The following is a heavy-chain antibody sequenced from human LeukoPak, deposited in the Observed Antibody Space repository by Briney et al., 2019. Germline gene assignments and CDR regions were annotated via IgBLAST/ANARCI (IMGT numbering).Heavy chain of an antibody. CDR3: AKVPYSDYGSGRPPFMDV. D-gene: IGHD3-10*01. J-gene: IGHJ6*02. V-gene: IGHV3-23*01. CDR2: ISDSGDYT. CDR1: GFTFSSYA. Sequence: GGSLRLSCVASGFTFSSYAMSWVRQAPGKGLEWVSTISDSGDYTYYADSVKGRFTISRDNSKSTLYLQMDSLRAEDTAIHYCAKVPYSDYGSGRPPFMDVWGQGTTVAVSS.